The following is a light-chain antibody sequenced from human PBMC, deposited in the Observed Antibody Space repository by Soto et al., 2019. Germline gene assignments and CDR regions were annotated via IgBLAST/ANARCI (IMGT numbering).Light chain of an antibody. Sequence: QSVLTQPASVSGSPGQSITISCTGTNSDVGNYNLVSWYQQHPGKAPKLIIYEVNKRPSGVSSRFSGSKSGNTASLTIFGLQAEDEADYYCHSYAGGDTYYVFGTGTKVTVL. CDR3: HSYAGGDTYYV. J-gene: IGLJ1*01. CDR2: EVN. CDR1: NSDVGNYNL. V-gene: IGLV2-23*02.